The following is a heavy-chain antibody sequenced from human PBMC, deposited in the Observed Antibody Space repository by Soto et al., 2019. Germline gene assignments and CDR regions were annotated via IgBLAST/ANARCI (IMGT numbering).Heavy chain of an antibody. CDR1: GGTFSSYA. Sequence: SVKVSCKASGGTFSSYAISWVRQAPGQGLEWMGGIIPIFGTANYAQKFQGRVTITADESTSTAYMELSSLRSEDTAVYYCAGQPDIGVVVAAIDAFDIWGQGAMVTV. D-gene: IGHD2-15*01. J-gene: IGHJ3*02. CDR2: IIPIFGTA. V-gene: IGHV1-69*13. CDR3: AGQPDIGVVVAAIDAFDI.